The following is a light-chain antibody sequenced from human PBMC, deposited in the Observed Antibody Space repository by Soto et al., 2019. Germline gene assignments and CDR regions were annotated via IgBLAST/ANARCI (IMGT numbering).Light chain of an antibody. CDR2: AAS. CDR3: QQYYSYPLLT. V-gene: IGKV1-8*01. Sequence: AIRMTQSPSSFSASTGDRVTITCRASQGISSYLAWYQQKPGKAPKLLIYAASTLQSGVTSRFSGSGSGIQVTRTTSCRQSEDVATYYCQQYYSYPLLTFGGGTKVEIK. CDR1: QGISSY. J-gene: IGKJ4*01.